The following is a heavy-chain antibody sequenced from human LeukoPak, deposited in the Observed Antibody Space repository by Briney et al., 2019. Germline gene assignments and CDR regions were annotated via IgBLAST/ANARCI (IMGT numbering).Heavy chain of an antibody. D-gene: IGHD3-3*01. J-gene: IGHJ4*02. CDR2: ISGSGGST. Sequence: GGSLLLSCAASGFAFSSYAMSWVREAPGKGLEWVSAISGSGGSTYYADSVKGRFTISRDNSKNTLYLQMNSLRAEDTALYYCAKDFWSGLSPYYFDYWGQGTLVTVSS. CDR1: GFAFSSYA. V-gene: IGHV3-23*01. CDR3: AKDFWSGLSPYYFDY.